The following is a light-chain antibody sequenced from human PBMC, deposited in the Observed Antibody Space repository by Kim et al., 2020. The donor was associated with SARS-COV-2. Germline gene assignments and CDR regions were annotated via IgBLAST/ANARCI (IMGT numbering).Light chain of an antibody. CDR1: SSDIGSYNL. CDR2: AGT. Sequence: QSALTQPASVSGSPGQSIAISCTGTSSDIGSYNLVSWYQQHPGRAPKLMIYAGTERPSGVSDRFSGSKSGYTASLTISGLQAEDEANYFCSSYAGSHTYVFGPGTKSPS. J-gene: IGLJ1*01. CDR3: SSYAGSHTYV. V-gene: IGLV2-23*01.